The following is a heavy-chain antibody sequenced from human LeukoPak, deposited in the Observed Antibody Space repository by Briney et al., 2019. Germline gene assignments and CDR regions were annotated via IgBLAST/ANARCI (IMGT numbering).Heavy chain of an antibody. D-gene: IGHD4-17*01. CDR2: IYYSGST. Sequence: SETLSLTCTVSGGSISSGDYYWSWIRQPPGKGLEWIGYIYYSGSTYYNPSLKSRVTISVDTSKNQFSLKLSSVTAADTAVYYCARGVATVTTLYYYGMDVWGQGTTVTVSS. V-gene: IGHV4-30-4*01. CDR3: ARGVATVTTLYYYGMDV. J-gene: IGHJ6*02. CDR1: GGSISSGDYY.